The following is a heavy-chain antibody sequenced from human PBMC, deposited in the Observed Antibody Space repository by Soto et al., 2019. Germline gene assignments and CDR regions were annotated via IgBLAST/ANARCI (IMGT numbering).Heavy chain of an antibody. Sequence: PSETLSLTCTVSGGSISSYYWSWIRHPPGKGLEWIGYIYYSGSTNYNPSLKSRVTISVDTSKNQFSLKLSSVTAADTAVYYCATTMVPGYFDYWGQGTLVTVSS. D-gene: IGHD3-10*01. CDR1: GGSISSYY. V-gene: IGHV4-59*08. J-gene: IGHJ4*02. CDR2: IYYSGST. CDR3: ATTMVPGYFDY.